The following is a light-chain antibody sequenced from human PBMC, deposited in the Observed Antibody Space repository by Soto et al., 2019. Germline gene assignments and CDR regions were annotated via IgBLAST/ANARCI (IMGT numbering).Light chain of an antibody. V-gene: IGKV1-13*02. J-gene: IGKJ4*01. CDR2: DAS. CDR3: QQFNSYWLT. CDR1: QGISSA. Sequence: ASQLTQSPAALSASVGDRVTITCRASQGISSALAWYQQKPGKAPKLLIYDASSLESGVPSRFSGSGSGTDFTLTISSLQPEDFATYYCQQFNSYWLTFGGGTKVDIK.